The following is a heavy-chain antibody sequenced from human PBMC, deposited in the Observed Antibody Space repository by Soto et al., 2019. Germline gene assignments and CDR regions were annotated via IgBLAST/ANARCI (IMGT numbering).Heavy chain of an antibody. D-gene: IGHD3-3*01. V-gene: IGHV3-30*18. CDR1: GFTFSSYG. Sequence: GGSLRLSCAASGFTFSSYGMHWVRQAPGKGLEWVAVISYDGSNKYYADSVKGRFTISRDNSKNTLYLQMNSLRAEDTAVYYCAKQRDFWSGHSNHFDYWGQGTLVTVSS. CDR3: AKQRDFWSGHSNHFDY. J-gene: IGHJ4*02. CDR2: ISYDGSNK.